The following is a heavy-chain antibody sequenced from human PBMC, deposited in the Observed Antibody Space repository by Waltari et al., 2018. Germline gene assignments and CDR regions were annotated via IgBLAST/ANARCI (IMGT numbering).Heavy chain of an antibody. V-gene: IGHV4-59*01. CDR3: ARGYFGGPHAPWYMDV. Sequence: QVQLQESGPGLVTPSETLSLTCTVSGGSISLNYWSLIRQPPGKGLEWIGFIYYSGSTHYTPSLKGRVTRSVDTSKNQFSLRLSSGAAADTAVYYCARGYFGGPHAPWYMDVWGKGTTVTVSS. D-gene: IGHD3-16*01. CDR2: IYYSGST. CDR1: GGSISLNY. J-gene: IGHJ6*03.